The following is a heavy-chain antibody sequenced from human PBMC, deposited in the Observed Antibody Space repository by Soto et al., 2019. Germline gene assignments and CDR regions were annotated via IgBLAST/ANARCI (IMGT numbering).Heavy chain of an antibody. Sequence: PSETLSLTWTVSGGSISSSSYYWGWIRQPPGKGLEWIGSIYYSGSTYYNPSLKSRVTISVDTSKNQFSLKLSSVTAADTAVYYCARHQSHSSSYVDPWGQGPLVTVSS. V-gene: IGHV4-39*01. CDR2: IYYSGST. J-gene: IGHJ5*02. D-gene: IGHD6-13*01. CDR1: GGSISSSSYY. CDR3: ARHQSHSSSYVDP.